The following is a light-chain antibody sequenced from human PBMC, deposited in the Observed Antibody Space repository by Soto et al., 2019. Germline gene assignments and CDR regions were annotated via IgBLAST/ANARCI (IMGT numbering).Light chain of an antibody. Sequence: QSVLTQPPSVSEAPRQRVTISCSGSSSNIGNNAVNWYQQLPGKAPKLLIYYDDLLPSWVSDRFSGSKSGTSASLAISGLQSEDEADYYCAAWDDSLNGVLFGGGTKLTVL. CDR3: AAWDDSLNGVL. V-gene: IGLV1-36*01. J-gene: IGLJ2*01. CDR2: YDD. CDR1: SSNIGNNA.